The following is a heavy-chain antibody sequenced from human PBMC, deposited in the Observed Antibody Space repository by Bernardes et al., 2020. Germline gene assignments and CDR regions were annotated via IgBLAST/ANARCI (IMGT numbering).Heavy chain of an antibody. CDR3: AGGSGWLIDS. Sequence: GGSLRLSCAASGFSFSSSWMNWVRQAPGKGPEWVANIKKDGREQYYVDSVEGRFTISRDNAKDSLYLQMNSLRVEDTAIYYCAGGSGWLIDSWGLGTLVTVS. J-gene: IGHJ4*02. CDR2: IKKDGREQ. CDR1: GFSFSSSW. D-gene: IGHD6-19*01. V-gene: IGHV3-7*03.